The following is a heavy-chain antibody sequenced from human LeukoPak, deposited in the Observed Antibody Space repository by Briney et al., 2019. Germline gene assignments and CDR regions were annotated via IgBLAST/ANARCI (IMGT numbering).Heavy chain of an antibody. D-gene: IGHD3-22*01. CDR1: GFAFDDYG. J-gene: IGHJ3*02. CDR3: ATGLLLPNDAFDI. CDR2: ISSSGSTI. V-gene: IGHV3-48*04. Sequence: GGSLRLSCVASGFAFDDYGMNWVRQAPGKGLEWVSYISSSGSTIYYADSVKGRFTISRDNAKNSLYLQMNSLRAEDTAVYYCATGLLLPNDAFDIWGQGTMVTVSS.